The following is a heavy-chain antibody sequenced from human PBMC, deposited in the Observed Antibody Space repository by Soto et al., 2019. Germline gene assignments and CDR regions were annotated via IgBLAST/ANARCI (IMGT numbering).Heavy chain of an antibody. Sequence: DVQLVESGGGLVQPGRSLRLSCAASGFTFDDYAMHWVRQVPGKGLEWVSGINWNSGSIGYGDSVKGRFAISRENAKNSLHLQMNSPSAEDTAFYYCIKDESINWYSGHFRHWGQGTLLTVSS. CDR2: INWNSGSI. V-gene: IGHV3-9*01. CDR3: IKDESINWYSGHFRH. CDR1: GFTFDDYA. D-gene: IGHD6-13*01. J-gene: IGHJ1*01.